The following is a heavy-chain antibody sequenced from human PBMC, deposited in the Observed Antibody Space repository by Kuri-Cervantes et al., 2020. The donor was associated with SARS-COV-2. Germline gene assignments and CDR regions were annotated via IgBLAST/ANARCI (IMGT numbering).Heavy chain of an antibody. Sequence: GGSLRLSCAASGFACSSYAMHRVRQAPGKGLEWVAVISYDGSNKYYADSVKGRFTISRDNSKNTLYLQMNSLRDEDTAVYYCERDRGFLEWLFDYWGQGTLVTVSS. J-gene: IGHJ4*02. CDR2: ISYDGSNK. D-gene: IGHD3-3*01. CDR1: GFACSSYA. CDR3: ERDRGFLEWLFDY. V-gene: IGHV3-30-3*01.